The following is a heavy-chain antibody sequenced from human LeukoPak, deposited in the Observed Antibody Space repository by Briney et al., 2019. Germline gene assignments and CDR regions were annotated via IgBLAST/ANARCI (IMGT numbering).Heavy chain of an antibody. CDR1: GGSISSYY. Sequence: SETLSLTCTVSGGSISSYYWSWIRQPPGKGLEWIGEINHSGSTNYNPSLKSRVTISVDTSKNQFSLKLSSVTAADTAVYYCASRYCSSTSCYYYYGMDVWGQGTTVTVSS. V-gene: IGHV4-34*01. J-gene: IGHJ6*02. CDR2: INHSGST. CDR3: ASRYCSSTSCYYYYGMDV. D-gene: IGHD2-2*01.